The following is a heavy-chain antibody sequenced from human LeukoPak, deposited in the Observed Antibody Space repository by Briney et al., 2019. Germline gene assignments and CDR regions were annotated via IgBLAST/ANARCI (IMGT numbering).Heavy chain of an antibody. Sequence: GASVKVSCKASGYTFTSYYMHWVRQAPGQGLEWMGIINSSGGSTSYAQKFQGRVTMTRDTSTSTVYMELSSLRSEDTAVYYCATSSSWSPYYYYYMDVWGKGTTVTVSS. CDR3: ATSSSWSPYYYYYMDV. CDR1: GYTFTSYY. V-gene: IGHV1-46*01. CDR2: INSSGGST. J-gene: IGHJ6*03. D-gene: IGHD6-13*01.